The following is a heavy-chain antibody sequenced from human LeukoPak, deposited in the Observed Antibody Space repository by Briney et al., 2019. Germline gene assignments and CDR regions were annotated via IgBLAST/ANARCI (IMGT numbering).Heavy chain of an antibody. CDR2: IVSRVSTV. V-gene: IGHV3-48*03. CDR1: VFTFISDE. D-gene: IGHD3-16*02. Sequence: QPGGALRLSCAASVFTFISDEMNWVRQAPGKGLWRVSNIVSRVSTVYYADSVKSGCTISRENAKNSLYLQMNSLRAQDTAFYYSAQSSDYVWGSYRSYYLDYWGQGTMVTVSS. CDR3: AQSSDYVWGSYRSYYLDY. J-gene: IGHJ4*02.